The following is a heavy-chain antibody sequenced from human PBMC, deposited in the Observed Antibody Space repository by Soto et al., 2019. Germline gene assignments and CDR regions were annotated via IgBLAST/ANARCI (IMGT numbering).Heavy chain of an antibody. Sequence: ASVKVSCKASGYTFTDHYLLWVRQAPGQGLEWMGWMHPNNGATNFAQKFQGRVTMTRDTSISTAYLEIPRLKSDGTAVYFCARASSLSGGHRASEFWGQGPLGTASS. D-gene: IGHD2-2*01. J-gene: IGHJ1*01. CDR2: MHPNNGAT. CDR3: ARASSLSGGHRASEF. CDR1: GYTFTDHY. V-gene: IGHV1-2*02.